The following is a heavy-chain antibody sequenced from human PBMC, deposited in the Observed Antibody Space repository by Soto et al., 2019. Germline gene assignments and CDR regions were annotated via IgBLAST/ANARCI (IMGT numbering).Heavy chain of an antibody. CDR3: AGQNRLGYGSFDY. D-gene: IGHD3-16*01. CDR1: GFSFSSYT. Sequence: GGSLRLSCAASGFSFSSYTMNWVRQAPGKGLEWVSSISSSSSYIYYADSVKGRFTISRDNAENSLVLQMNGLRADDTAIYYCAGQNRLGYGSFDYWGPGTLVTVSS. CDR2: ISSSSSYI. V-gene: IGHV3-21*01. J-gene: IGHJ4*02.